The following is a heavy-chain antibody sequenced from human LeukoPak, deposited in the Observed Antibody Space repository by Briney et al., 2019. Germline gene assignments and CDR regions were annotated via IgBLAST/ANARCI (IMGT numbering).Heavy chain of an antibody. V-gene: IGHV3-21*01. D-gene: IGHD2-21*02. Sequence: GGSLRLSCAASGFTFSSYSMNWVRQAPGKGLEWVSSIHYSDNSVYYADSVKGRFTISRDNAKNSLFLQMNSLRVEDTAVYYCVRYGSAVTGIHWYFDLWGRGTLVTVSS. CDR3: VRYGSAVTGIHWYFDL. J-gene: IGHJ2*01. CDR2: IHYSDNSV. CDR1: GFTFSSYS.